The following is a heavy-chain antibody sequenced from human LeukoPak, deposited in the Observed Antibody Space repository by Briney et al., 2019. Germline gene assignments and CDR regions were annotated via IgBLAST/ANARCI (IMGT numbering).Heavy chain of an antibody. CDR2: IYYSGST. Sequence: SETLSLTCTVSAGSISLYNTYYWNWIRQSPGKGLEWIGYIYYSGSTSYNPSLKSRVTISVDTFRNQFSLKLTSVTAADTAIYYCAKGAGGFSYYNWFDPWGQGTLVTVSS. D-gene: IGHD5-18*01. V-gene: IGHV4-59*01. CDR1: AGSISLYNTYY. CDR3: AKGAGGFSYYNWFDP. J-gene: IGHJ5*02.